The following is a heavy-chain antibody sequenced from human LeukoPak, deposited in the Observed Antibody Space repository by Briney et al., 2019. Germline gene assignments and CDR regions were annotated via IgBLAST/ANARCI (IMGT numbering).Heavy chain of an antibody. CDR3: ARYPDCTNGVCYTYIDY. D-gene: IGHD2-8*01. CDR1: GFTFDDYG. CDR2: INWNGGST. J-gene: IGHJ4*02. Sequence: GGSLRLSCAASGFTFDDYGMSWVRQAPGKGLEWVSVINWNGGSTRYADSVKGRFTISRDNAKNSLYLQMNSLRAEDTALYYCARYPDCTNGVCYTYIDYWGQGTLVTVSS. V-gene: IGHV3-20*04.